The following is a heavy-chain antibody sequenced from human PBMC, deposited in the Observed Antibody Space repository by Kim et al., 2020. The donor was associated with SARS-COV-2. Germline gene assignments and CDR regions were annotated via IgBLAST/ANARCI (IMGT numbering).Heavy chain of an antibody. Sequence: GGSLRLSCAASGFTFSSYAMSWVRQAPGKGLEWVSNLSGSGTTIRYADSVKGRFTISRDNSKNTLYLQMNSLRAEDTAVYYCAKDSGIADYWGQGTLVTVSS. CDR3: AKDSGIADY. J-gene: IGHJ4*02. D-gene: IGHD6-13*01. V-gene: IGHV3-23*01. CDR2: LSGSGTTI. CDR1: GFTFSSYA.